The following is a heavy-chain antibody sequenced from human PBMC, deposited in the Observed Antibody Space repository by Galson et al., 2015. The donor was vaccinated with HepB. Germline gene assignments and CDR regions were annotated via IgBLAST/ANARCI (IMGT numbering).Heavy chain of an antibody. J-gene: IGHJ5*02. CDR3: ARDQGWFDP. V-gene: IGHV3-64*01. Sequence: SLRLSCAASGFTFSSYAIDWVRQAPGKGLEYVSGISSQGVSTYYANSVKGRFTISRDNSKNTVYLQMGSLRAEDMAVYYCARDQGWFDPWGQGTLVTVSP. CDR1: GFTFSSYA. CDR2: ISSQGVST.